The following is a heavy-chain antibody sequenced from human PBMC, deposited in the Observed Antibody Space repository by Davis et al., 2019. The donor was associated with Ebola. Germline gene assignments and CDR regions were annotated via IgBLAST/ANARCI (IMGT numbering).Heavy chain of an antibody. CDR2: IRSKAYGGTT. Sequence: PGGSLRLSCTASGFTFGDYAMSWFRQAPGKGLEWVGFIRSKAYGGTTEYAASVKGRFTISRDDSKSIAYLQMNSLKTEDTAVYYCTRSGYDFWSGYFLPDYGMDVWGQGTTVTVSS. CDR1: GFTFGDYA. V-gene: IGHV3-49*03. J-gene: IGHJ6*02. CDR3: TRSGYDFWSGYFLPDYGMDV. D-gene: IGHD3-3*01.